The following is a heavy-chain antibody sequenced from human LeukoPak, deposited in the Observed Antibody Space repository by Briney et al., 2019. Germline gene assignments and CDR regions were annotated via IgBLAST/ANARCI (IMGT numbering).Heavy chain of an antibody. CDR1: GFTFAKYA. D-gene: IGHD7-27*01. Sequence: QPGGSLKLSCVGSGFTFAKYAMTWVREAPGKGLEWVSVISGSGNVTYYAESVKGRFTISRDNSKRTLYLQMDSLRADDTAIYYCAKDWAGANWGQGTLVLVSS. CDR2: ISGSGNVT. J-gene: IGHJ4*02. CDR3: AKDWAGAN. V-gene: IGHV3-23*01.